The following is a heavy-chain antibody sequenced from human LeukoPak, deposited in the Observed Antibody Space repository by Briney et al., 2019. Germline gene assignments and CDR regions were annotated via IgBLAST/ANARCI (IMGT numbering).Heavy chain of an antibody. D-gene: IGHD3-10*01. CDR3: ASSPWDYGSGSYYPDY. J-gene: IGHJ4*02. Sequence: SVKVSCKASGFTFTSSAMQWVRQARGQRLEWIGWIVVGSGNTNYAQKFQERVTITRDMSTSTAYMELSSLRSEDTAVYYCASSPWDYGSGSYYPDYWGQGTLVTVSS. CDR1: GFTFTSSA. CDR2: IVVGSGNT. V-gene: IGHV1-58*02.